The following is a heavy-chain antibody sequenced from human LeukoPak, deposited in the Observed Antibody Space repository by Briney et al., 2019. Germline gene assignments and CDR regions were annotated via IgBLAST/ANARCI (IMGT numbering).Heavy chain of an antibody. V-gene: IGHV4-39*07. Sequence: SETLSLTCTVSGGSISSSSYYWGWIRQPPGKGLEWIGSIYYSGSTYYNPSLKSRVTISVDTSKNQFSLKLSSVTAADTAVYYCARDVMVAATHHAFDIWGQGTMVTVSS. J-gene: IGHJ3*02. D-gene: IGHD2-15*01. CDR3: ARDVMVAATHHAFDI. CDR2: IYYSGST. CDR1: GGSISSSSYY.